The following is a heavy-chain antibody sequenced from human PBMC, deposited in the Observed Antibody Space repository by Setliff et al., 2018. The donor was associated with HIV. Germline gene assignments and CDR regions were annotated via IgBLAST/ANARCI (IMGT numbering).Heavy chain of an antibody. CDR1: GGSISSYF. J-gene: IGHJ4*02. CDR2: IYTTGSTTYNPSGST. CDR3: ARHSPSDY. V-gene: IGHV4-4*07. Sequence: SETLSLTCTVSGGSISSYFWNWIRQPAGKGLEWIGRIYTTGSTTYNPSGSTTYNPSLKSRVTISVDTSKNQFSLKLSSVTAADTAVYYCARHSPSDYWGQGTLVTVSS.